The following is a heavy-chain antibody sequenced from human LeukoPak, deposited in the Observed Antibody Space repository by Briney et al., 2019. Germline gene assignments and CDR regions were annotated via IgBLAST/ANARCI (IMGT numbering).Heavy chain of an antibody. CDR2: INPNSGNT. CDR1: GYTFTSYD. CDR3: ARGYGDYVGGYYYYYYMDV. Sequence: ASVKVSCKASGYTFTSYDINWVRQATGQGLEWMGWINPNSGNTGYAQKFQGRVTMTRNTSISTAYMELSSLRSEDTAVYYCARGYGDYVGGYYYYYYMDVWGKGTTVTISS. J-gene: IGHJ6*03. V-gene: IGHV1-8*01. D-gene: IGHD4-17*01.